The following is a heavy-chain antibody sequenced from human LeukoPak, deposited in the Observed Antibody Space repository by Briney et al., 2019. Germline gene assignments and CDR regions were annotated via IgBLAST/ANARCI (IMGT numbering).Heavy chain of an antibody. J-gene: IGHJ4*02. CDR1: GGSISSGSYY. V-gene: IGHV4-61*01. CDR3: AATLIAASFNY. CDR2: IYYSGST. D-gene: IGHD6-13*01. Sequence: SQTLSLTCTVSGGSISSGSYYWSWIRQPPGKGLEWIGYIYYSGSTNYNPSLKSRVTISVDTSKNQFSLKLSSVTAAHTAVYYCAATLIAASFNYCGQGTLVTVSS.